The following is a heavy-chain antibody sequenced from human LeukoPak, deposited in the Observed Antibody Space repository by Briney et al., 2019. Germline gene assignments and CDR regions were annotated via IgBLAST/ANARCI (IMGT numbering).Heavy chain of an antibody. J-gene: IGHJ4*02. CDR1: GFTFSSYA. D-gene: IGHD6-13*01. V-gene: IGHV3-23*01. CDR3: AREGRYSSTWYRGWYFDY. Sequence: GGSLRLSCAASGFTFSSYAMHWVRQAPGKGLEWVSGISGNGGSTYFADSVKGRFTISRDNSKSTLYLQVNSLRAEDTAMYFCAREGRYSSTWYRGWYFDYWGQGTLVTVSS. CDR2: ISGNGGST.